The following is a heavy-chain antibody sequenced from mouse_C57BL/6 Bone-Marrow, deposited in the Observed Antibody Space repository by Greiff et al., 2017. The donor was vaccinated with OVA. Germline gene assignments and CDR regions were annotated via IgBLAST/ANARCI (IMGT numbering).Heavy chain of an antibody. J-gene: IGHJ3*01. CDR1: GFNIKDDY. CDR2: IDPENGDT. Sequence: DVQLQESGAELARPGASVKLSCTASGFNIKDDYMHWVKQRPEQGLEWIGWIDPENGDTEYASKFQGKATIPADPSSNTAYLQLSSLTSEDTALYYCTTYGGGPWFAYWGQETLGTVSA. V-gene: IGHV14-4*01. D-gene: IGHD1-1*01. CDR3: TTYGGGPWFAY.